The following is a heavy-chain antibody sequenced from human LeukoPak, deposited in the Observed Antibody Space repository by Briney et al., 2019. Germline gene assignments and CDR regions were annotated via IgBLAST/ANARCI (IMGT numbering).Heavy chain of an antibody. Sequence: GGSLRPSCAASGFTFSSYAMSWVRQAPGKGLEWVSAISGSGGSTYYADSVKGRFTISRDNSKNTLYLQMNSLRAEDTAVYYCAKTILEWLHNRFYGMDVWGQGTTVTVSS. CDR3: AKTILEWLHNRFYGMDV. CDR1: GFTFSSYA. V-gene: IGHV3-23*01. J-gene: IGHJ6*02. CDR2: ISGSGGST. D-gene: IGHD3-3*01.